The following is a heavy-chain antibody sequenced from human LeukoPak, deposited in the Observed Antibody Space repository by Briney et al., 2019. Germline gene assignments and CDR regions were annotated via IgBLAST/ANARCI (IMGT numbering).Heavy chain of an antibody. CDR1: GITFSTYS. D-gene: IGHD4-23*01. Sequence: PGGSLRLSCAASGITFSTYSMNWVRQAPGQGLEWVSSITGSSNFMSYADSVKGRFTISRDNARNSLYLQMNSLRAEDTAVYYCAGDFSQSRNSDYWGQGTLVTVSS. CDR2: ITGSSNFM. V-gene: IGHV3-21*01. J-gene: IGHJ4*02. CDR3: AGDFSQSRNSDY.